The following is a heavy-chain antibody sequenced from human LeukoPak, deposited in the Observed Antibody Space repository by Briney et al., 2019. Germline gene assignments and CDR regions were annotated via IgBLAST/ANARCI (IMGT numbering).Heavy chain of an antibody. J-gene: IGHJ3*02. CDR2: IHYGGSA. V-gene: IGHV4-4*02. CDR1: GGSISTTNW. CDR3: ARNGPTAAGAFDI. Sequence: TSETLSLTCDVSGGSISTTNWWTWVRQPPGQGLEWIGEIHYGGSATYNPSLNSRVSISLDKSKNQFSLKLRSVTAADTAVYYCARNGPTAAGAFDIWGQGTPVTVSS. D-gene: IGHD6-13*01.